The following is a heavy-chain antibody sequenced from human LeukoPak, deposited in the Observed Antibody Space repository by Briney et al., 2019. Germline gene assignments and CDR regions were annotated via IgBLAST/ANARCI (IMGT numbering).Heavy chain of an antibody. CDR2: INPNSGGT. V-gene: IGHV1-2*02. D-gene: IGHD2-2*01. CDR1: GYTFTGYY. Sequence: GASVKVSCKASGYTFTGYYMHWVRQAPGQGLEWMGWINPNSGGTNYAQKFQGRVTMTRDTSISTAYMELSRLRSDDTAVYYCARDEGYCSSTGCSNYYYYGMDVWGQGTTVTVSS. CDR3: ARDEGYCSSTGCSNYYYYGMDV. J-gene: IGHJ6*02.